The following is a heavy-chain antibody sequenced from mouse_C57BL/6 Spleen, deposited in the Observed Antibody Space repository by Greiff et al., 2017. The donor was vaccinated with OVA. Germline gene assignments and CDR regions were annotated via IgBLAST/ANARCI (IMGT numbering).Heavy chain of an antibody. D-gene: IGHD2-3*01. J-gene: IGHJ1*03. Sequence: QVQLKESGPGLVAPSQSLSITCTVSGFSLTSYAISWVRQPPGKGLEWLGVIWTGGGTNYNSAPKSRLSISKDNSKSQLFLKMNSLQTEYTARYYCARNDGYSHYWYFDVWGTGTTVTVSS. CDR1: GFSLTSYA. CDR2: IWTGGGT. CDR3: ARNDGYSHYWYFDV. V-gene: IGHV2-9-1*01.